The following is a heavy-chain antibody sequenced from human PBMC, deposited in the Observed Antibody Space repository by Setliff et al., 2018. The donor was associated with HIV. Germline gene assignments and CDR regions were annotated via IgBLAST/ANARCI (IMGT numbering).Heavy chain of an antibody. Sequence: PSETLSLTCRVSGGSISSYHWSWIRQPPGKGLEWIGHIYKSGSANYSPSLKGRVTISADTSRNQFSLKLTSVTAADTAIYYCGRLSDTAMASFDSWGQGTLVTVS. CDR3: GRLSDTAMASFDS. J-gene: IGHJ4*02. V-gene: IGHV4-4*08. CDR2: IYKSGSA. CDR1: GGSISSYH. D-gene: IGHD5-18*01.